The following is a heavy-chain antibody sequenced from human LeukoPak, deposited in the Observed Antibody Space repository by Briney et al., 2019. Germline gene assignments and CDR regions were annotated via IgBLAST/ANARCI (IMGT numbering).Heavy chain of an antibody. Sequence: PGGSLRLSCAASGFTFSSYAMGWVRQAPGKGLEWVSAISGSGGSTYYADSVKGRFTISRDNSKNTLYLQVNSLRAEDTAVYYCAKDLKRYCSSTSCYPFDYWGQGTLVTVSS. CDR1: GFTFSSYA. J-gene: IGHJ4*02. CDR2: ISGSGGST. D-gene: IGHD2-2*01. CDR3: AKDLKRYCSSTSCYPFDY. V-gene: IGHV3-23*01.